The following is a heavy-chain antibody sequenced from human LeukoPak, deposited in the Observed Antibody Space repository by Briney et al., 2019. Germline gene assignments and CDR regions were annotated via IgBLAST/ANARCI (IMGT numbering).Heavy chain of an antibody. CDR2: IDPSDSYT. V-gene: IGHV5-10-1*01. CDR1: GSSFTSYW. Sequence: GESLRISCKGSGSSFTSYWISWVRQMPGKGLEWMGRIDPSDSYTNYSPSSQGHVTISADKSISTAYLQWSSLKASDTAMYYCATHCSSTSCYVQGSDAFDIWGQGTMVTVSS. D-gene: IGHD2-2*01. J-gene: IGHJ3*02. CDR3: ATHCSSTSCYVQGSDAFDI.